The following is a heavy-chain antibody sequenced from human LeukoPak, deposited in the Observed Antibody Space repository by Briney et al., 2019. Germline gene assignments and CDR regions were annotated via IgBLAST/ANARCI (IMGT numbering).Heavy chain of an antibody. CDR3: ARDCGGDCYTAFDI. D-gene: IGHD2-21*02. V-gene: IGHV3-30*04. Sequence: GGSLRLSCAASGFTFSSYAMHWVRQAPCKGLEWVAVISYDGSNKYYADSVKGRFTISRDNSKNTLYLQMNSLRAEDTAVYYCARDCGGDCYTAFDIWGQGTMVTVSS. J-gene: IGHJ3*02. CDR1: GFTFSSYA. CDR2: ISYDGSNK.